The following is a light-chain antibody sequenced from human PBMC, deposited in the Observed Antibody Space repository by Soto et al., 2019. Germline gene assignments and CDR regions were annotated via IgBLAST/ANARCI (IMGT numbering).Light chain of an antibody. CDR3: QQYSVYWT. J-gene: IGKJ1*01. V-gene: IGKV1-5*01. Sequence: DIHITQTKSSLSASLGDTVTITFRSSQDIGIRLSWYQQKPGKAPKILIFSASNLGRGVPSRFSGSGSGTEFTLTISSLQPDDFATYYCQQYSVYWTFGQGSIVDVK. CDR2: SAS. CDR1: QDIGIR.